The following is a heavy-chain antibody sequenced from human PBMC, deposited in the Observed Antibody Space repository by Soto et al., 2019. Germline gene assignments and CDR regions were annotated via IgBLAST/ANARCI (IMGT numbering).Heavy chain of an antibody. D-gene: IGHD2-15*01. CDR1: GFTFSSYA. Sequence: GESLKISCAASGFTFSSYAMSWVRQAPGKGLEWVSAISGSGGSTYYADSVKGRFTISRDNSKNTLYLQMNSLRAEDTAVYYCATNQLLLFPFDYWGQGTLVTVSS. CDR2: ISGSGGST. V-gene: IGHV3-23*01. CDR3: ATNQLLLFPFDY. J-gene: IGHJ4*02.